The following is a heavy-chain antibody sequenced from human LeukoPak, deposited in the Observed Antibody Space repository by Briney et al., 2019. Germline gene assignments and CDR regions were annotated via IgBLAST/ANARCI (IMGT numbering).Heavy chain of an antibody. CDR2: IYYSGSV. Sequence: SETLSLTCTVSGGSISSYYWSWIRQPPGKRLEYLGYIYYSGSVNSNPSLKARVTISVDMSKNQFFLRLRSVTAADTAVYYCATHGVIGTKYYDYWGQGTLVTVSS. V-gene: IGHV4-59*01. D-gene: IGHD2-21*01. CDR3: ATHGVIGTKYYDY. J-gene: IGHJ4*02. CDR1: GGSISSYY.